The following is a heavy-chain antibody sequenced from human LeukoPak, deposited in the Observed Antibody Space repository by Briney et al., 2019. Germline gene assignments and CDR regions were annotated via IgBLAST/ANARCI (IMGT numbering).Heavy chain of an antibody. CDR1: GFTFTSYA. J-gene: IGHJ5*02. CDR2: LSGSGTGI. V-gene: IGHV3-23*01. D-gene: IGHD3-22*01. CDR3: AKKRDDSDYVYFGP. Sequence: TGGSLRLSCAASGFTFTSYAMSWVRQAPGKGLEWVSTLSGSGTGIYYADSVRGRFTISRDTSKNTLYLQMNSLRVEDTAVYYCAKKRDDSDYVYFGPWGQGTLVTVSS.